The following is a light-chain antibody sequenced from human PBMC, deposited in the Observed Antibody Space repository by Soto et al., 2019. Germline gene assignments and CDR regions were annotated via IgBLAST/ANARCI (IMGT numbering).Light chain of an antibody. J-gene: IGKJ2*01. Sequence: ETVVTQSPGTLSLSPGEGATLSCRASQSVDNNYLAWYQQKPGQAPRLLIHGTSNRASGIPDRFSGSGSGTDFTLTISRLEPEDFAVYYCHQYGTAPYTFGQGTTLELK. CDR2: GTS. CDR3: HQYGTAPYT. V-gene: IGKV3-20*01. CDR1: QSVDNNY.